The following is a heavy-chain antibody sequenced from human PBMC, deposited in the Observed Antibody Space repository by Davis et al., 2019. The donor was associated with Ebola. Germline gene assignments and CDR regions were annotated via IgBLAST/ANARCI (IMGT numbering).Heavy chain of an antibody. D-gene: IGHD6-13*01. J-gene: IGHJ6*04. Sequence: GGSLRLSCAASGFTFSNAWMSWVRQAPGKGLEWVSAISGSGGSTYYADSVKGRFTISRDNSKNTLYLQMNSLRAEDTAVYYCAKDILTGYSIPGGMDVWGKGTTVTVSS. CDR2: ISGSGGST. V-gene: IGHV3-23*01. CDR3: AKDILTGYSIPGGMDV. CDR1: GFTFSNAW.